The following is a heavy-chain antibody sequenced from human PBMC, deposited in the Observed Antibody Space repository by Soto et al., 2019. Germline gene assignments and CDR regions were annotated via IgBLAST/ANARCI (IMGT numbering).Heavy chain of an antibody. Sequence: PLEPLSLTSSVSGGSIRGSGYYRGWNRQPPGKGLEWIGSIYYSGSTYYNPSLKSRVTISVDTSKNQFSLKLSSVTAADAAVYDCASYSSSDAFDIWGQGTMITVSS. CDR3: ASYSSSDAFDI. V-gene: IGHV4-39*01. D-gene: IGHD6-13*01. J-gene: IGHJ3*02. CDR2: IYYSGST. CDR1: GGSIRGSGYY.